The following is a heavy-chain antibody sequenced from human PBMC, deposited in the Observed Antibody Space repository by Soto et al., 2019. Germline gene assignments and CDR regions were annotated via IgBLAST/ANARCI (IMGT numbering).Heavy chain of an antibody. CDR3: AADPQYSNYLNLFDP. D-gene: IGHD4-4*01. CDR1: GFTLSSYG. Sequence: HPGGSLRLSCAASGFTLSSYGMHWVRQAPGKGLEWVAVIWYDGSNKYYADSVKGRFTISRDNSKNTLYLQMNSLRAEDTAVYYCAADPQYSNYLNLFDPWGQGTLVTVSS. CDR2: IWYDGSNK. J-gene: IGHJ5*02. V-gene: IGHV3-33*01.